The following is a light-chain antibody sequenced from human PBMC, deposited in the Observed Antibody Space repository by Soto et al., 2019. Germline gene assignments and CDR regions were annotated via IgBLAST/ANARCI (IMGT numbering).Light chain of an antibody. V-gene: IGKV4-1*01. J-gene: IGKJ2*01. Sequence: DIVMTQSPDSLAVSLGERATINCKSSQSVLSTSNNKNYLAWYQQKPGQPPKLLFYWASTRESGVPDRFSGSESGTDFALTISSLQAEEVAVYYCQQCYSTPYTFGQGTKLEIK. CDR2: WAS. CDR3: QQCYSTPYT. CDR1: QSVLSTSNNKNY.